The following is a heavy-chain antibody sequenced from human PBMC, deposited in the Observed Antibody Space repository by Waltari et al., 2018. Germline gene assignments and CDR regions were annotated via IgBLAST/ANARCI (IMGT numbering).Heavy chain of an antibody. D-gene: IGHD2-2*01. V-gene: IGHV3-15*07. CDR1: GFSVTTAW. CDR3: SLFSSTYSRTF. Sequence: EVHMVDSGGGLVTPGGSLRLSCAASGFSVTTAWINWVRQAPGKGLEWVGRIKSKTDVGTTDYAAAVKGRFTISRDDSKNMLSLQMNSLKTEDTSVYYCSLFSSTYSRTFWGQVTLVTVSS. J-gene: IGHJ4*02. CDR2: IKSKTDVGTT.